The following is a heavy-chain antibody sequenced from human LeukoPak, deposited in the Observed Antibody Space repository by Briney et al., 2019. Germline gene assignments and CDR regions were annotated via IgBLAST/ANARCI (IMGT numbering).Heavy chain of an antibody. D-gene: IGHD2-15*01. V-gene: IGHV1-18*01. J-gene: IGHJ5*02. CDR1: GYTFTSYG. CDR3: ARLSPPIASFCSGGTCYSGGFDP. Sequence: ASVRVSCKASGYTFTSYGITWVRQAPGQGLEWMGWITTYNGNTYYAQNFQGRVTMTADTSTSTAYMEVRSLRSDDTAVYYCARLSPPIASFCSGGTCYSGGFDPWGQGTLVTVSS. CDR2: ITTYNGNT.